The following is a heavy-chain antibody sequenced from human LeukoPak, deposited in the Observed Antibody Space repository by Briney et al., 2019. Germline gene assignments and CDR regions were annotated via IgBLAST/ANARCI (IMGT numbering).Heavy chain of an antibody. CDR1: GYTFTGYY. J-gene: IGHJ4*02. V-gene: IGHV1-2*06. CDR2: INPNSGGT. Sequence: GASVKVSCKASGYTFTGYYMHWVLQAPGQGLEWMGRINPNSGGTNYAQKFQGRVTMTRDTSISTAYMELSRLRSDDTAVYYCARGYCSGGSCQRPFDYWGQGTLVTVSS. CDR3: ARGYCSGGSCQRPFDY. D-gene: IGHD2-15*01.